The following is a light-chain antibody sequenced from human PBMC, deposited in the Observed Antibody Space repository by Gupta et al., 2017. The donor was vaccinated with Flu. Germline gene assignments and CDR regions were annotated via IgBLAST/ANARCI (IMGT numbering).Light chain of an antibody. V-gene: IGKV1-9*01. J-gene: IGKJ4*01. CDR3: QQLHT. CDR2: AAS. Sequence: LTQSTSFLSASVGDRGTITCRASQGMSRYVDGQQQKPGKGPKLLISAASTLQRGVTARFSGSGSGTEFTRTSSSLQTEDCETYYGQQLHTFGGGTKVEIK. CDR1: QGMSRY.